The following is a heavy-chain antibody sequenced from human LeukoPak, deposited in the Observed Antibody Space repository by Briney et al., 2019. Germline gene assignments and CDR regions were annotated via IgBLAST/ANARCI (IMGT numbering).Heavy chain of an antibody. CDR2: INWNDGST. J-gene: IGHJ4*02. D-gene: IGHD1-7*01. Sequence: GGSLRLSCAASGFTFDAYGLSWVRQAPGKGLEWVSGINWNDGSTDYADSVKGRFTISRDKAKNSLYLQMNSLRAEDTALYYCARVSETTQLFDYWGQGTLVTVSS. CDR1: GFTFDAYG. V-gene: IGHV3-20*04. CDR3: ARVSETTQLFDY.